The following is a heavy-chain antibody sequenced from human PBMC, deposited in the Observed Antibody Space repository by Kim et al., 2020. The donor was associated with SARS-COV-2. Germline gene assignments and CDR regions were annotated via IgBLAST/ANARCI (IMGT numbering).Heavy chain of an antibody. D-gene: IGHD3-9*01. CDR1: GFTFSSYS. V-gene: IGHV3-21*01. Sequence: GGSLRLSCAASGFTFSSYSMNWVRQAPGKGLEWVSSISSSSSYIYYADSVKGRFTISRDNAKNSLYLQMNSLRAEDTAVYYCASGPTWGGRIYFGWLPGPPAPYYGVDVWGQGTPGTVSS. CDR2: ISSSSSYI. J-gene: IGHJ6*02. CDR3: ASGPTWGGRIYFGWLPGPPAPYYGVDV.